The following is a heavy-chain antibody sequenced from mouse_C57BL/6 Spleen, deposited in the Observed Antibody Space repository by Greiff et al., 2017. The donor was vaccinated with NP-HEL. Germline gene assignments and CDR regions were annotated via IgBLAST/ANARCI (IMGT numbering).Heavy chain of an antibody. Sequence: EVKLVESGGGLVKPGGSLKLSCAASGFTFSDYGMHWVRQAPEKGLEWVAYISSGSSTIYYADTVKGRFTISRDNAKNTLCLQMTSLRSEDTAMYYCATYYGYFDYWGQGTTLTVSS. CDR1: GFTFSDYG. J-gene: IGHJ2*01. D-gene: IGHD1-1*01. CDR3: ATYYGYFDY. CDR2: ISSGSSTI. V-gene: IGHV5-17*01.